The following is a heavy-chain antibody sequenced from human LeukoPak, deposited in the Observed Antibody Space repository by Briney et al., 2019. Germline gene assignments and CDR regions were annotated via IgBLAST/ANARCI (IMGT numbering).Heavy chain of an antibody. CDR2: ISGNGGST. J-gene: IGHJ4*02. CDR1: GFTFSSYA. V-gene: IGHV3-23*01. CDR3: AKVSGILVVPAAMTFDY. D-gene: IGHD2-2*01. Sequence: PGGPLRLSCAASGFTFSSYAMSWVRQAPGKGLEYLSTISGNGGSTYEADSVKGRFTISGDNSKNTLYLQMNSLRAEDTAVYYCAKVSGILVVPAAMTFDYWGQGTLVTVSS.